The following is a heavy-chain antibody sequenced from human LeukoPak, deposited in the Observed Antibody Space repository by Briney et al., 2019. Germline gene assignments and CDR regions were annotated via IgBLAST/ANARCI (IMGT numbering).Heavy chain of an antibody. CDR3: AIIVGPHLNDYFDY. J-gene: IGHJ4*02. CDR2: ISYDGSNK. D-gene: IGHD1-26*01. Sequence: PGGSLRLPCAASGFTFSSYGMHWVRQAPGKGLEWVAVISYDGSNKYYADSVKGRFTISRDNSKNTLYLQMNSLRAEDTAVYYCAIIVGPHLNDYFDYWGQGTLVTVSS. V-gene: IGHV3-30*03. CDR1: GFTFSSYG.